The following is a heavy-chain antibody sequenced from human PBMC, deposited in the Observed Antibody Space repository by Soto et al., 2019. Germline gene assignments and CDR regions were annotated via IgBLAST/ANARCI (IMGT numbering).Heavy chain of an antibody. J-gene: IGHJ1*01. V-gene: IGHV1-69*12. CDR1: GGTFSSYA. D-gene: IGHD3-22*01. CDR2: IIPIFGTA. Sequence: QVQLVQSGAEVKKPGSSVKVSCKASGGTFSSYAISWVRQAPGQGLEWMGGIIPIFGTANYAQKFQGRVTITADECTSTAYMELSSLRSEDTAVYYCARADYYDCCGYTAEYFQHWGQGTLVTVSS. CDR3: ARADYYDCCGYTAEYFQH.